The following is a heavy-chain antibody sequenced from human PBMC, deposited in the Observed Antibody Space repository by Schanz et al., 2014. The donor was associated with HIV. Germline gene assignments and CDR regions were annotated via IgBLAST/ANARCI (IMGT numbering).Heavy chain of an antibody. J-gene: IGHJ6*02. V-gene: IGHV3-33*08. CDR3: ARGSWYSSGWYDDYYYYEVDV. CDR2: IWYDGTNK. CDR1: GFTFKDYA. Sequence: VQLLQSGGGLVQPGGSLRLSCTASGFTFKDYAMTWVRQAAGKGLEWVGVIWYDGTNKYYADSGKGRFTVSRDNSRNTNTLYLQMNSLRAEDTAVYYCARGSWYSSGWYDDYYYYEVDVWGQGTTVTVSS. D-gene: IGHD6-19*01.